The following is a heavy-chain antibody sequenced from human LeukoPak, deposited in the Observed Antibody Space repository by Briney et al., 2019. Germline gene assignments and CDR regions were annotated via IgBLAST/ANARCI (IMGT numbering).Heavy chain of an antibody. V-gene: IGHV4-4*07. Sequence: PSETLSLTCTVSGGSITHYYYSWLRQPAGTGLEWIGRISTSGSTNYNPALRGRVTISVDKSKNLFSLKFSSGTAADTAVYYCARGSSSDYYYMDVWGKGTTVTVSS. D-gene: IGHD6-6*01. CDR2: ISTSGST. CDR3: ARGSSSDYYYMDV. CDR1: GGSITHYY. J-gene: IGHJ6*03.